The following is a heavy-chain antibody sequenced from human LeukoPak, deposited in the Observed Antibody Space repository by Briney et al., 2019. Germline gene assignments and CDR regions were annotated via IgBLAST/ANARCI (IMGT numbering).Heavy chain of an antibody. CDR2: IYYSGSN. J-gene: IGHJ4*02. CDR3: ARRIVGAPTTGYY. D-gene: IGHD1-26*01. Sequence: PSETLSLTCTVSGGSISSSSYYWGGNPQPAGKGLEWIGSIYYSGSNYYNPSLKRRVTISVDTSKNPSSLKLSSVTAADTAVHYCARRIVGAPTTGYYWRQGTLVTVSS. V-gene: IGHV4-39*01. CDR1: GGSISSSSYY.